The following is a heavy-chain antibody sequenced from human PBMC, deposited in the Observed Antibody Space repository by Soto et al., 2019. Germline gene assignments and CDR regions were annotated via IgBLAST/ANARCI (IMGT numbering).Heavy chain of an antibody. J-gene: IGHJ5*02. CDR1: GFSFTSYG. CDR2: ISAYNGNT. CDR3: ARASGSSYWFDP. V-gene: IGHV1-18*01. D-gene: IGHD1-26*01. Sequence: ASVKVCCKASGFSFTSYGIRWVRQAPGQGLEWMGWISAYNGNTNYAQKLQGRVTMTTDTSTSTAYMELRSLRSDDSAVYYCARASGSSYWFDPWGQGTLVTVSS.